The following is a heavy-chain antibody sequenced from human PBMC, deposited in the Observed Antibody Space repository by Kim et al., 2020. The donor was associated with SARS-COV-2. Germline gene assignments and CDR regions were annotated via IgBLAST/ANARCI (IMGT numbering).Heavy chain of an antibody. CDR2: SSHSGSA. CDR3: ARGLVDSSTGSYAGSFDS. Sequence: SETLSLTCGVHGEPLVGHYWNWIRQPPGGGLEWVGESSHSGSANYNPSLRSRVRISVDRSQNQFSLTLTSLVDSDAAVYYCARGLVDSSTGSYAGSFDS. CDR1: GEPLVGHY. D-gene: IGHD2-2*01. V-gene: IGHV4-34*01. J-gene: IGHJ5*01.